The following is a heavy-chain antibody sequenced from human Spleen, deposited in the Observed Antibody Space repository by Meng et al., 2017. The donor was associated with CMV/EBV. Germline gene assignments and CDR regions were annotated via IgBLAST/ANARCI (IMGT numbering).Heavy chain of an antibody. CDR2: INSAGSLT. Sequence: EVQLVESGGGLVKPGGSLRLSCAAFGFTFSTYWMHWVRQDPGKGPVWVSRINSAGSLTSYADSVKGRFTISRDNAKDTLYLQMDGLRADDTAIYFCARGMGDYWGQGSLVTVSS. J-gene: IGHJ4*02. CDR3: ARGMGDY. CDR1: GFTFSTYW. V-gene: IGHV3-74*02. D-gene: IGHD2-8*01.